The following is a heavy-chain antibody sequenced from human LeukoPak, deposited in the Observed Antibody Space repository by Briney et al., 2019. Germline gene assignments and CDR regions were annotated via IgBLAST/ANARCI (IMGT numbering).Heavy chain of an antibody. Sequence: PGGSLRLSRAASGFTFSSYAMHWVRQAPGKGLEWVAVISYDGSNKYYADSVKGRFTISRDNSKNTLYLQMNSLRAEDTAVYYCARDRDYYDSSGYYGLSYYFDYWGQGTLVTVSS. V-gene: IGHV3-30-3*01. CDR2: ISYDGSNK. CDR3: ARDRDYYDSSGYYGLSYYFDY. CDR1: GFTFSSYA. J-gene: IGHJ4*02. D-gene: IGHD3-22*01.